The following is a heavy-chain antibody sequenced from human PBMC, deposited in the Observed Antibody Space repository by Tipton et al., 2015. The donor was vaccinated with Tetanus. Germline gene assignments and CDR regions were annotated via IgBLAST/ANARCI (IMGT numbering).Heavy chain of an antibody. V-gene: IGHV3-7*01. J-gene: IGHJ6*02. Sequence: SLRLSCAASGFTFSSYWMSWVRQAPGKGLEWVANIKQDGSEKYYVDSVKGRFTISRDNAKNSLYLQMNSLRAEDTAVYYCARDGYSSSWYSIGMDVWGQGTTVTVSS. CDR1: GFTFSSYW. CDR3: ARDGYSSSWYSIGMDV. CDR2: IKQDGSEK. D-gene: IGHD6-13*01.